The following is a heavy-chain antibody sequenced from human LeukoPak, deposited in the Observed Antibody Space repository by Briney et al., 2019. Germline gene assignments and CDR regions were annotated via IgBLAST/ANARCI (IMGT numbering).Heavy chain of an antibody. CDR3: ARDLIVVRGVISLSYYYGMDV. V-gene: IGHV3-33*01. J-gene: IGHJ6*02. CDR1: GFSFSSYG. D-gene: IGHD3-10*01. Sequence: GGSLRLSCAASGFSFSSYGMHWVRQAPGKGLEWVAVIWYDGSNKYYADSVKGRFTISRDNSKNTLYLQMNSLRAEDTAVYYCARDLIVVRGVISLSYYYGMDVWGQGTTVTDSS. CDR2: IWYDGSNK.